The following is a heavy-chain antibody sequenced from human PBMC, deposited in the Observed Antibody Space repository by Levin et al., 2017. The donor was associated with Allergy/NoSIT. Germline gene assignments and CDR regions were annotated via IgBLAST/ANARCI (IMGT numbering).Heavy chain of an antibody. CDR3: ARTWIQLWGYFDY. CDR2: IGGSGANT. J-gene: IGHJ4*02. V-gene: IGHV3-23*01. D-gene: IGHD5-18*01. CDR1: GFTFSNYA. Sequence: GGSLRLSCAASGFTFSNYAMSWVRQAPGKGLEWVSAIGGSGANTYFADSVKGRFTISRDNSKNTLYLQMNSLRAEDTALYFCARTWIQLWGYFDYWGQGTLDTVSS.